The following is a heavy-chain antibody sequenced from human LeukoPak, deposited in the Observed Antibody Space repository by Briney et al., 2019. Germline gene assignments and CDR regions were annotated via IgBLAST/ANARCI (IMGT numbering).Heavy chain of an antibody. CDR2: TYSRSKWFN. CDR3: ARGAGSLDY. J-gene: IGHJ4*02. CDR1: GDSVSSKSAS. Sequence: SQTLSLTCAISGDSVSSKSASWNWIRQSPSRGLEWLGRTYSRSKWFNDYAVSVKSRITINPDTSKNQFSLHLSSVTPDDTAIYYCARGAGSLDYWGQGTLVTVTS. D-gene: IGHD1-26*01. V-gene: IGHV6-1*01.